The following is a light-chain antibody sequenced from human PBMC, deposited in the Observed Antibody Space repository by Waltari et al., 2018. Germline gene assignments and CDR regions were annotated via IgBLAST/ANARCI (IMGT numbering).Light chain of an antibody. V-gene: IGLV3-25*03. CDR1: ALPNQR. Sequence: SYELTQPPSVSVSPGQTARITCPGDALPNQRAYWYQQMPGQAPVLVMSKDKQRPSGTPDRFSGSKSGTTVTLTISGVQAEDEADYYCQSADSTGAYWVFGGGTKLTVL. J-gene: IGLJ3*02. CDR3: QSADSTGAYWV. CDR2: KDK.